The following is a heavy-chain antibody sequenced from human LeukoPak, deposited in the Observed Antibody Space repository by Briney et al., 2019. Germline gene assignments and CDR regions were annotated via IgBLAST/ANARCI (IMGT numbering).Heavy chain of an antibody. J-gene: IGHJ4*02. CDR3: ARVRDGYNDAFDY. CDR1: GYTFTGYY. D-gene: IGHD5-24*01. CDR2: INPSDGST. V-gene: IGHV1-46*01. Sequence: GASVKVSCKASGYTFTGYYMHWVRQAPGQGLEWMGLINPSDGSTRYAQKFQGRVTMTRDMSTSTVYMELSSLRSEDTAVYYSARVRDGYNDAFDYWGQGTLVTVSS.